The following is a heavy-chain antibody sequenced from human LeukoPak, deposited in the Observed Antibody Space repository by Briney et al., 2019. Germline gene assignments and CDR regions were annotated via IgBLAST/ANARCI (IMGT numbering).Heavy chain of an antibody. J-gene: IGHJ1*01. CDR3: ARGQLSVLRYFDWSSAAEYFQH. D-gene: IGHD3-9*01. CDR1: GGTFSSYA. Sequence: GASVKVSCKASGGTFSSYAISWVRQAPGQGLEWMGWMNPNSGNTGYAQKFQGRVTMTRNTSISTAYMELSSLRSEDTAVYYCARGQLSVLRYFDWSSAAEYFQHWGQGTLVTVSS. V-gene: IGHV1-8*02. CDR2: MNPNSGNT.